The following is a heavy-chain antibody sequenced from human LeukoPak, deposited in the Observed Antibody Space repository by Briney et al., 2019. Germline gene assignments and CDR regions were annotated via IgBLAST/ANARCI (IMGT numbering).Heavy chain of an antibody. Sequence: ASVKVSCKVSGYTLTELSMHWVRQAPGKGLEWMGGFNPEDGETIYAQKFQGRVTMTEDTSTDTAYMELSSLRSEDTAVYYCANSPFTPDYTRRSAGYYFDYWGQGTLVTVSS. CDR2: FNPEDGET. J-gene: IGHJ4*02. D-gene: IGHD4-11*01. CDR3: ANSPFTPDYTRRSAGYYFDY. CDR1: GYTLTELS. V-gene: IGHV1-24*01.